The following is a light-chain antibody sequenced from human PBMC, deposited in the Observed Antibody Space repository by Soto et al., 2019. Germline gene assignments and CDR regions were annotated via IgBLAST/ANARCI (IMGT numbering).Light chain of an antibody. Sequence: QLTKSKYFLSASVVYRVTITCRASQGISGYLAWYQQKPGKAPDLLIYSASTLQSGVPLRFSGRGSGTEFTLTISCLQPEDFATYYCQQLNSYPYTFGGGTKVDIK. CDR1: QGISGY. CDR3: QQLNSYPYT. CDR2: SAS. J-gene: IGKJ4*01. V-gene: IGKV1-9*01.